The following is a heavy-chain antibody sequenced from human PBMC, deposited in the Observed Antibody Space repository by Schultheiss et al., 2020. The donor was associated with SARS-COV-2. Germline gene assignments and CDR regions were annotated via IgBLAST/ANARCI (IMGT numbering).Heavy chain of an antibody. Sequence: SQTLSLTCAVYGGSFSGYYWSWIRQPPGKGLEWIGEINYSGSTNYNPSLKSRVTISVDTSKNQFSLKLSSVTAADTAVYYCAGAGRYSGPSVYWGQGTLVTVSS. V-gene: IGHV4-34*01. CDR3: AGAGRYSGPSVY. CDR1: GGSFSGYY. J-gene: IGHJ4*02. CDR2: INYSGST. D-gene: IGHD1-26*01.